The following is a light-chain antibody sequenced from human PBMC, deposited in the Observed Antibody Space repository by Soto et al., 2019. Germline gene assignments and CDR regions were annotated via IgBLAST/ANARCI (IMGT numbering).Light chain of an antibody. CDR3: DRYGSSRRT. Sequence: EIVLTQSPGTLSLSPGERATLSCRASQSVSSSYLAWYQQKPGQAPRLLIYGASSRATGIPDRFRGSGSGKDFTFTISRLEPEDLAFYLCDRYGSSRRTFGQGTKV. J-gene: IGKJ1*01. CDR1: QSVSSSY. CDR2: GAS. V-gene: IGKV3-20*01.